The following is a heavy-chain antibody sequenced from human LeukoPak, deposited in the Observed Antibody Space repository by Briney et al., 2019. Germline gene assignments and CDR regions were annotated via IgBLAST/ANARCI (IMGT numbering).Heavy chain of an antibody. J-gene: IGHJ4*02. CDR3: ARDPVYYYGSGSYYPLDY. CDR2: INSDGSST. D-gene: IGHD3-10*01. CDR1: GFTFSSYW. Sequence: PGGSLRLSCAASGFTFSSYWMHWVRQAPGKGLVWVSRINSDGSSTSYADSVKGRFTISRDNAKNTLYLQMNSLRAEDTAVYYCARDPVYYYGSGSYYPLDYWGQGTLVTVSS. V-gene: IGHV3-74*01.